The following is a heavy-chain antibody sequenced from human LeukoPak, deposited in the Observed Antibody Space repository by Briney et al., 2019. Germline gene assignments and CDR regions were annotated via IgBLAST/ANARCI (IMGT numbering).Heavy chain of an antibody. J-gene: IGHJ4*02. V-gene: IGHV4-4*02. CDR1: GGSVSRSNW. D-gene: IGHD3-3*01. CDR3: ARGGSSNDFPY. Sequence: SGTLSLTCAVSGGSVSRSNWWCWVRHPPGKGLEWIGEIYHSGSTKYNPSLKSRVTISEDKSKNQFSLKLSSVTAADTAVYYCARGGSSNDFPYWGQGTLVTVSS. CDR2: IYHSGST.